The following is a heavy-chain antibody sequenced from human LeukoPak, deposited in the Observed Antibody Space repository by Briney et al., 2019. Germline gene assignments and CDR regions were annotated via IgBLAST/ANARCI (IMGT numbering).Heavy chain of an antibody. Sequence: SETLSLTCTVSGGSISSSSYYWGWIRQPPGKGLEWIGSIYYSGSTYYNPSLKSRVTISVDTSKNQFSLKLSSVTAADTAVYYCAKDEAGVPARDWGQGTLVTVSS. CDR2: IYYSGST. CDR1: GGSISSSSYY. J-gene: IGHJ4*02. V-gene: IGHV4-39*07. CDR3: AKDEAGVPARD. D-gene: IGHD2-2*01.